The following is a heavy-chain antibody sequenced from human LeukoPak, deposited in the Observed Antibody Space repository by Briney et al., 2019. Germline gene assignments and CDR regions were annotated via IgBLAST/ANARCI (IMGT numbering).Heavy chain of an antibody. V-gene: IGHV1-18*01. CDR2: ISAYNGNT. D-gene: IGHD6-19*01. CDR3: ARSYSSGWYDGDYYYMDV. J-gene: IGHJ6*03. CDR1: GYTFTSYG. Sequence: ASVKVSCKASGYTFTSYGISWVRQAPGQGLEWMGRISAYNGNTNYAQKLQGRVTMTTDTSTSTAYMELRSLRSDDTAVYYCARSYSSGWYDGDYYYMDVWGKGTTVTISS.